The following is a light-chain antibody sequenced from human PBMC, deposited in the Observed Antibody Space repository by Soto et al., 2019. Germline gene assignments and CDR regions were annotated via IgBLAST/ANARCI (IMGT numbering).Light chain of an antibody. CDR1: QSISSY. Sequence: DIQMTQSPSSLSASVGHRVTITCLASQSISSYLNWYQQKPGKAPKLLIYAASSLQSGVPSRFSGSGSGTEFTLTISSLQPDDFATYYCQHYNSYSEAFGQGTKVDIK. J-gene: IGKJ1*01. CDR3: QHYNSYSEA. V-gene: IGKV1-39*01. CDR2: AAS.